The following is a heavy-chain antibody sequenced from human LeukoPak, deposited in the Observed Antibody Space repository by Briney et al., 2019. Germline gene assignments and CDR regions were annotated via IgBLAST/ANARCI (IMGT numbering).Heavy chain of an antibody. CDR1: GGSISSSSYY. J-gene: IGHJ6*03. CDR2: IYYSGST. CDR3: ARESRDGDYYYYYMDV. Sequence: SETLSLTCTVSGGSISSSSYYWGWIRQPPGKGLEWIGSIYYSGSTYYNPSLKSRVTISVDTSKNQFSLKLSSVTAADTAVYYCARESRDGDYYYYYMDVWGKGTTVTVSS. V-gene: IGHV4-39*07. D-gene: IGHD3-16*01.